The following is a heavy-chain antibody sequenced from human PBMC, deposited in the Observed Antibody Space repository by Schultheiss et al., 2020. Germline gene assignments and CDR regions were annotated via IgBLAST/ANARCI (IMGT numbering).Heavy chain of an antibody. J-gene: IGHJ4*02. D-gene: IGHD6-19*01. CDR1: GFTFSSYA. V-gene: IGHV3-30*07. Sequence: GGSLRLSCAASGFTFSSYAMHWVRQAPGKGLEWVAVISYDGSKKYYADSVKGRLTVSRDNSKNTLYLLMNSLRAEDTAVYYCAKEVAVAGSFDYWGQGTLVTVSS. CDR2: ISYDGSKK. CDR3: AKEVAVAGSFDY.